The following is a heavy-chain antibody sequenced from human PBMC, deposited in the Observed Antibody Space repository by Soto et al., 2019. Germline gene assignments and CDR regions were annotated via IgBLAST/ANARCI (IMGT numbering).Heavy chain of an antibody. J-gene: IGHJ4*02. CDR1: GFTFSSYA. Sequence: QVHLVESGGGVVQPGRSLRLSCAASGFTFSSYAMHWVRQAPGKGLEWVAVISYDGGNKHYADSVKGRFTISRDNSKNMFYLQMNSLRAEDTAVYYCARARPGISLLGYWGQGTLVTVSS. CDR2: ISYDGGNK. V-gene: IGHV3-30-3*01. CDR3: ARARPGISLLGY. D-gene: IGHD3-3*02.